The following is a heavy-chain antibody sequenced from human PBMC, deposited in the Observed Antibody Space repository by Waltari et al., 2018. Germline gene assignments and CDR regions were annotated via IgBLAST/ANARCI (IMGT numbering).Heavy chain of an antibody. CDR1: GGSISYGSFH. D-gene: IGHD3-10*01. V-gene: IGHV4-39*01. J-gene: IGHJ4*02. CDR2: FYYRGNT. Sequence: QLQLQESGPGLVKPSATLSLTCTVSGGSISYGSFHLGWVRPSPGRVAGWGGGVYNSGNASCAPGKGTEWFGSFYYRGNTYHNPSLRCRVSISVDTSTNQFSLKLSSVTAADTAVYYCARTFAYGSGTYNHWGQGSLVTVSS. CDR3: ARTFAYGSGTYNH.